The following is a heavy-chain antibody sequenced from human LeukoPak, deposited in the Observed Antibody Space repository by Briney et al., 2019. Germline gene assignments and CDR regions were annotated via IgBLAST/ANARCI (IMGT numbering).Heavy chain of an antibody. Sequence: PGGSLRLSCAASGFTSSSYWMHWIRHVPGKGLVWVSRISGDGTARNYADSVKGRFTISRDNAKNSLYLQMNSLKAEDTAVYYCARDLENYYDSSGYYSYYYYYGMDVWGQGTTVAVSS. D-gene: IGHD3-22*01. V-gene: IGHV3-74*01. CDR2: ISGDGTAR. CDR3: ARDLENYYDSSGYYSYYYYYGMDV. CDR1: GFTSSSYW. J-gene: IGHJ6*02.